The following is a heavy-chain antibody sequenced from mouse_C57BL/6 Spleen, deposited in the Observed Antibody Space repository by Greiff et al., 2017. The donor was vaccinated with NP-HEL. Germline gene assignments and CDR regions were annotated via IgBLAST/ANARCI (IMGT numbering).Heavy chain of an antibody. CDR2: INPNNGGT. Sequence: VQLKQSGPELVKPGASVKIPCKASGYTFTDYNMDWVKQSHGKSLEWIGDINPNNGGTIYNQKFKGKATLTVDKSSSTAYMELRSLTSEDTAVYYCARRAGYSFAYWGQGTLVTVSA. CDR3: ARRAGYSFAY. D-gene: IGHD2-3*01. J-gene: IGHJ3*01. CDR1: GYTFTDYN. V-gene: IGHV1-18*01.